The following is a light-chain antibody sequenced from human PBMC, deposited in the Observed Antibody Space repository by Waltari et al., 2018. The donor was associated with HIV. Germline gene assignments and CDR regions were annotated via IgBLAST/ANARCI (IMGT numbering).Light chain of an antibody. Sequence: EIVWTQSPGTLSLSPGERATLSCKTSQSINSNYLAWYQQKLGQAPKLLIYGASNRATGIPDRFSGSGSGTEFTLTISRLEPEDFAMYYCQQYTDSPLTFGGGTRVEI. CDR1: QSINSNY. CDR2: GAS. V-gene: IGKV3-20*01. J-gene: IGKJ4*01. CDR3: QQYTDSPLT.